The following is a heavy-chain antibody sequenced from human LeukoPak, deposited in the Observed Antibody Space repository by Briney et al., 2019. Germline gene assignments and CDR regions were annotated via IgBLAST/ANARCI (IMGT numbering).Heavy chain of an antibody. CDR3: ARRFESSSSSFYYYYYMAV. CDR1: GGSISSHY. D-gene: IGHD6-6*01. CDR2: IYYSGST. J-gene: IGHJ6*03. Sequence: SETLSLTCTVSGGSISSHYWSWIRQPPGKGLEWIGYIYYSGSTNYNPSLKSRVTISVDTSKNQFSLKLSSVTAADTAVYYCARRFESSSSSFYYYYYMAVWGKGTTVTVSS. V-gene: IGHV4-59*11.